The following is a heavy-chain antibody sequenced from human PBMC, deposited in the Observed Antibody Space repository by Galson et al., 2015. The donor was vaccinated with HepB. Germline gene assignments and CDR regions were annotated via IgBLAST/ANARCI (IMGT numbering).Heavy chain of an antibody. Sequence: SLRLSCAASGFTFSGYAMSWVRQAPGKGLEWVSAISGSGGSTYYADSVKGRFTISRDNSKNTLYLQMNSLRAEDTAVYYCAKSAQSSSGSYYYWGQGTLVTVSS. D-gene: IGHD1-26*01. J-gene: IGHJ4*02. CDR1: GFTFSGYA. CDR2: ISGSGGST. V-gene: IGHV3-23*01. CDR3: AKSAQSSSGSYYY.